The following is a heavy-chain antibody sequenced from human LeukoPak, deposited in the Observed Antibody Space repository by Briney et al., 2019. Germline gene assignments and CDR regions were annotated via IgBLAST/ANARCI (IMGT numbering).Heavy chain of an antibody. D-gene: IGHD3-16*02. J-gene: IGHJ4*02. V-gene: IGHV3-23*01. CDR1: GFTFSSYA. Sequence: PGGSLSLSCAASGFTFSSYAMSWVRQAPGKGLEWVSAISGSGGSTYYAVSVKGRLTISTYNSKNKLYLKMNRSNDEAMADYYCAKPDDYVWGSYRYLDYWGQGTLVTVSS. CDR3: AKPDDYVWGSYRYLDY. CDR2: ISGSGGST.